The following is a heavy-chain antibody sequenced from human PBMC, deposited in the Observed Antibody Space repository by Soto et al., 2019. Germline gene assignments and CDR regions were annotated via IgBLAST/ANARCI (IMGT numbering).Heavy chain of an antibody. Sequence: QLQLQESGPGLVKPSETLSLTCTVSGGSISSSSYYWGWIRQPPGKGLEWIGSIYYSGSTYYNPSLKSRVTISVDTSKTQFSPKLSSVTAADTAVYYCASSYGDYLSYWGQGTLVTVSS. V-gene: IGHV4-39*01. CDR3: ASSYGDYLSY. CDR1: GGSISSSSYY. CDR2: IYYSGST. D-gene: IGHD4-17*01. J-gene: IGHJ4*02.